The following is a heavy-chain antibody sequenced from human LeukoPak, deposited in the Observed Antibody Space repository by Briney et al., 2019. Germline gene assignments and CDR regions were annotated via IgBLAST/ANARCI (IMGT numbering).Heavy chain of an antibody. CDR3: ARSSNRASDL. V-gene: IGHV3-21*01. Sequence: PGGSLRLSCAASGFTFSSYSMNWVRQAPGKGLEWVSSITSSSSYIYYADSVKGRFTISRDNAKTSLYLQMNSLRAEDTALYYCARSSNRASDLWGQGTLVTVSS. J-gene: IGHJ4*02. CDR2: ITSSSSYI. CDR1: GFTFSSYS. D-gene: IGHD2/OR15-2a*01.